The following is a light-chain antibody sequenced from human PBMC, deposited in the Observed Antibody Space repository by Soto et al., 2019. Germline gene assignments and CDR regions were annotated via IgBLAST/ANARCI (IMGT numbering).Light chain of an antibody. CDR1: SGYSNYK. V-gene: IGLV9-49*01. J-gene: IGLJ1*01. Sequence: QLVLTQPPSASASLGASVTLTGTLSSGYSNYKVDRNQQRPVKGPRFLMRVGTGGMVGSKGDGITDRLSVLGSGLYRHLTIKNIQEVEESDYHCWAYRARGSDFAGVFGTGTKLTVL. CDR2: VGTGGMVG. CDR3: WAYRARGSDFAGV.